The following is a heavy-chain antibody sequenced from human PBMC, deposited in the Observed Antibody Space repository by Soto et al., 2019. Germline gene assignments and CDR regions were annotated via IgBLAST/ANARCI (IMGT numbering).Heavy chain of an antibody. D-gene: IGHD3-22*01. J-gene: IGHJ6*02. V-gene: IGHV1-69*06. CDR3: AREGSSGELDYYYGMDV. CDR1: GGTFSSYA. Sequence: ASVKVSCKASGGTFSSYAISWVRQAPGQGLEWMGGIIPIFGTANYAQKFQGRVTITADKSTSTAYMELSSLRSEDTAVYYCAREGSSGELDYYYGMDVWGQGTTVTVSS. CDR2: IIPIFGTA.